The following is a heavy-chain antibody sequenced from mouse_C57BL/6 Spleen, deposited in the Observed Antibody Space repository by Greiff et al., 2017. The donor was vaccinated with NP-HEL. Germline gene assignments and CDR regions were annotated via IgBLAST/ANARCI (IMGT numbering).Heavy chain of an antibody. D-gene: IGHD2-10*02. CDR3: ARHEKGGYGNYDYFDY. CDR2: FYPGSGSI. V-gene: IGHV1-62-2*01. J-gene: IGHJ2*01. CDR1: GYTFTEYT. Sequence: QVQLQQSGAELVKPGASVKLSCKASGYTFTEYTIHWVKQRSGQGLEWIGWFYPGSGSIKYNEKFKDKATLTADKSSSTVYMELSRLTSEDSAVYFCARHEKGGYGNYDYFDYWGQGTTLTVSS.